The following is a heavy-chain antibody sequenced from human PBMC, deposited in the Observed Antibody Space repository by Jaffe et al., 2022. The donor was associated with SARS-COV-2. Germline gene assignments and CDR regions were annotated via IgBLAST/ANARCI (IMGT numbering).Heavy chain of an antibody. D-gene: IGHD3-3*01. CDR3: ARGAVDRITIFGVVTPWFDP. CDR2: IYYSGST. J-gene: IGHJ5*02. Sequence: QVQLQESGPGLVKPSQTLSLTCTVSGGSISSGGYYWSWIRQHPGKGLEWIGYIYYSGSTYYNPSLKSRVTISVDTSKNQFSLKLSSVTAADTAVYYCARGAVDRITIFGVVTPWFDPWGQGTLVTVSS. CDR1: GGSISSGGYY. V-gene: IGHV4-31*03.